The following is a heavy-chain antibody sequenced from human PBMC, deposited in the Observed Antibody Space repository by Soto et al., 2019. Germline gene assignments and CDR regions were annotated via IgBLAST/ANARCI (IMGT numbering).Heavy chain of an antibody. Sequence: QMKLLQSGAEVKEPGASARISCKASGYIFTRYYMYWVRQAPGQGLEWMGIINPAGGAANYAQKWQGRVTMNGDTSTSTVYMELRRLRSDDTATYYCARDANGYGMDVWGQGTTVTVSS. CDR3: ARDANGYGMDV. J-gene: IGHJ6*02. CDR1: GYIFTRYY. V-gene: IGHV1-46*04. CDR2: INPAGGAA.